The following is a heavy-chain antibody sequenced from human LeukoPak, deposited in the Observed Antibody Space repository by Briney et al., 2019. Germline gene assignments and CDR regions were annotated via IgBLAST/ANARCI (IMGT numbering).Heavy chain of an antibody. Sequence: GASVKVSCKASGGTFSSYAISWVRQAPGQGLEWMGGIIPIFGTVNYAQKFQVRVTFTADKFTSTAYMELSSLRSEDTAVYYCASGNYDTSGYYHTRGAFDIWGLGTMVTVSS. V-gene: IGHV1-69*06. D-gene: IGHD3-22*01. CDR1: GGTFSSYA. CDR2: IIPIFGTV. J-gene: IGHJ3*02. CDR3: ASGNYDTSGYYHTRGAFDI.